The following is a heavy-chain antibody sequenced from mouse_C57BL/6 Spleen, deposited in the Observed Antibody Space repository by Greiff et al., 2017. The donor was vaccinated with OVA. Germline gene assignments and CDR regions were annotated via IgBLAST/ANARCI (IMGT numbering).Heavy chain of an antibody. CDR1: GYTFTSYW. J-gene: IGHJ2*01. D-gene: IGHD1-1*01. Sequence: VQLQQPGAELVKPGASVKLSCKASGYTFTSYWMHWVKQRPGQGLEWIGMIHPNSGSTNYNEKFKSKATLTVDKSSSTAYMQLSSLTSEDSAVYYCARRLDYYGSSLDYWGQGTTLTVSS. CDR2: IHPNSGST. V-gene: IGHV1-64*01. CDR3: ARRLDYYGSSLDY.